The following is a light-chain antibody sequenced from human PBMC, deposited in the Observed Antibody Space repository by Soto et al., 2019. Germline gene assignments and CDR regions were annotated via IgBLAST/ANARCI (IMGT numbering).Light chain of an antibody. CDR2: DAS. J-gene: IGKJ3*01. CDR3: QQYDNLPIT. Sequence: DIHMTQSPSSLSASVGYRFTITCQASQDISNYLTWYQQKPGKAPKLLIYDASNLETGVPSRFSGSGSGTDFTFTISSLQPEDIETYYCQQYDNLPITFGPGTKVDIK. V-gene: IGKV1-33*01. CDR1: QDISNY.